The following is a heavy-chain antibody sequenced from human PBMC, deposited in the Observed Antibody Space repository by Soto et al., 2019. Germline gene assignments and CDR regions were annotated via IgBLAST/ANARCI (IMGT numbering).Heavy chain of an antibody. CDR1: GFTFSSYG. Sequence: GGSLRLSCAASGFTFSSYGMHWVRQAPGKGLEWVAVIWYDGSNKYYADSVKGRFTISRDNSKNTLYLQMNSLRVDDTAVYYCAKGGSDYGDSSYYYCMDVWGKGTAVTVSS. J-gene: IGHJ6*03. CDR3: AKGGSDYGDSSYYYCMDV. V-gene: IGHV3-33*06. CDR2: IWYDGSNK. D-gene: IGHD4-17*01.